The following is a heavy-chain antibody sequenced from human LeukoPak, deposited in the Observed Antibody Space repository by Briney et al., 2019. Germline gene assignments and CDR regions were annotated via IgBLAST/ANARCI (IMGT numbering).Heavy chain of an antibody. D-gene: IGHD5-12*01. J-gene: IGHJ4*02. CDR3: ARRRGGSGYRDY. Sequence: SETLSLTCTVSGASISSSSYYWGWIRQPPGKGLEWIGNIYSSGSTNYNPSLKSRVTISLDTSKNQFSLQLNSVTAADTAVYYCARRRGGSGYRDYWGQGTLVTVSS. V-gene: IGHV4-39*01. CDR1: GASISSSSYY. CDR2: IYSSGST.